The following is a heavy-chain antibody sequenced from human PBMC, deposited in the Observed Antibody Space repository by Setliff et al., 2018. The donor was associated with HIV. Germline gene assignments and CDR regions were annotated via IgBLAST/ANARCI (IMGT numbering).Heavy chain of an antibody. Sequence: SETLSLTCTVSGGSITSYYWSWIRQPPGKGLDWIGYIYYSGRTNYNPSLKSRVTISLDTSKNQFSLKLRSVTAADTAVYYCARDGYINQRNWFDPWGQGTLVTVSS. CDR3: ARDGYINQRNWFDP. V-gene: IGHV4-59*01. CDR2: IYYSGRT. J-gene: IGHJ5*02. D-gene: IGHD1-1*01. CDR1: GGSITSYY.